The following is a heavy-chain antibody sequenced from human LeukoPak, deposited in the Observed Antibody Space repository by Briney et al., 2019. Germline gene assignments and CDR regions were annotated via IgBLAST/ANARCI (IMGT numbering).Heavy chain of an antibody. J-gene: IGHJ4*02. D-gene: IGHD4-23*01. V-gene: IGHV3-23*01. CDR1: GFTFSSYA. CDR3: AKYAPPTTVVTRFFDY. CDR2: ISGSGGST. Sequence: GGSLRLSCAASGFTFSSYAMSWVRQAPGKGLEWVSAISGSGGSTYYADSVKGRFTISRDNSKNTLYLQMNSLRAEDTAVYYCAKYAPPTTVVTRFFDYWGQGTLVTVSS.